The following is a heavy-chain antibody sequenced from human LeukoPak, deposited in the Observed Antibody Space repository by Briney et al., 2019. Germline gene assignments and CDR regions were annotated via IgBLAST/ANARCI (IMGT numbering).Heavy chain of an antibody. CDR3: ARDQGTSGGLPAVGRMGYFDY. V-gene: IGHV3-33*01. CDR1: GFIFSSSG. J-gene: IGHJ4*02. CDR2: IWYDGSKK. D-gene: IGHD6-19*01. Sequence: PGGSLRLSCAASGFIFSSSGMHWVRQTPGKGLEWGGHIWYDGSKKYYADSVKGRFTISRDNAKNTVYLQMNSLRVEDTAVYYCARDQGTSGGLPAVGRMGYFDYCGQGSLVTVSS.